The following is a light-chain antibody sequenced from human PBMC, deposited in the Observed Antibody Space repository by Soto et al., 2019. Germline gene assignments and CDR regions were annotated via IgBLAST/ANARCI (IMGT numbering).Light chain of an antibody. CDR1: QSVSSSY. J-gene: IGKJ5*01. Sequence: EIVLTQSPGTLSLSPGERATLSCRASQSVSSSYLAWYQQKPGQAPWLLIYGASSRATGIPDRFSGSGSRTDFTLTISRLEPEDFAVYYCQQYGSSPPITFGQGTRLEIK. CDR3: QQYGSSPPIT. CDR2: GAS. V-gene: IGKV3-20*01.